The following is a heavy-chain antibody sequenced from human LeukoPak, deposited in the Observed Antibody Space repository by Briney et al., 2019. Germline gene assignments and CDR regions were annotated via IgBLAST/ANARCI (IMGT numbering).Heavy chain of an antibody. CDR1: GFTFSSYA. J-gene: IGHJ4*02. CDR2: ISGSGGST. CDR3: ANPWPENWAVENYFDY. Sequence: AGGSLRLSCAASGFTFSSYAMSWVRQAPGKGLEWVSAISGSGGSTYYADSVKGRFTISRDNSKNTLYLQMNSLRAEDTAVYYCANPWPENWAVENYFDYWGQGTLVTVSS. D-gene: IGHD1-14*01. V-gene: IGHV3-23*01.